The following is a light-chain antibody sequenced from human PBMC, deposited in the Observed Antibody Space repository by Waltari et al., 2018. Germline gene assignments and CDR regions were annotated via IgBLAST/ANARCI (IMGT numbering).Light chain of an antibody. CDR1: RENRNY. J-gene: IGKJ2*01. Sequence: DIQMTQSPSCLSAAVGDRVTITGQARRENRNYLNWYQKKPGKAPKLLTYDTSNLETGVPSRFSGSGSGTDFTFTITSLQPEDFATYYCQQYGTFGQGTKVETK. CDR2: DTS. CDR3: QQYGT. V-gene: IGKV1-33*01.